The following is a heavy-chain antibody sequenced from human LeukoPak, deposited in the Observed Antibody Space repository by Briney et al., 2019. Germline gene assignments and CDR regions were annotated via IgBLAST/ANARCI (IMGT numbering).Heavy chain of an antibody. CDR2: FDPEDGET. D-gene: IGHD6-13*01. Sequence: VVSVKVSCKVSGYTLTELSMHWVRQAPGKGLEWMGGFDPEDGETMYAQKFQGRVTMTEDTSTDTAYMELSSLRSEDTAVYYCAMYDVAADTGFDYWGQGTLVTVSS. J-gene: IGHJ4*02. CDR3: AMYDVAADTGFDY. CDR1: GYTLTELS. V-gene: IGHV1-24*01.